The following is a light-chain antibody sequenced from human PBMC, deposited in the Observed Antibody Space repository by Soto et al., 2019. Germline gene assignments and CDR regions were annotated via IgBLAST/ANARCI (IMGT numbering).Light chain of an antibody. CDR3: QVWDSSSDPYV. V-gene: IGLV3-21*02. CDR2: DDS. CDR1: NIGSKS. Sequence: RQTASNKRGGNNIGSKSVHWYQQKPGQAPVLVVYDDSDRPSGIPERFSGSNSGNTATLTISRVEAGDEADYYCQVWDSSSDPYVFGTGTKVTVL. J-gene: IGLJ1*01.